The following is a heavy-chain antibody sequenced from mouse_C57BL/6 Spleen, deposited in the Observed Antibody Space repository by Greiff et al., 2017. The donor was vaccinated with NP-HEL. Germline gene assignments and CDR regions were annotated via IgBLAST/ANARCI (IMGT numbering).Heavy chain of an antibody. CDR3: ASYDGSLYYYAMDY. CDR2: IWTGGGT. J-gene: IGHJ4*01. CDR1: GFSLTSYA. V-gene: IGHV2-9-1*01. Sequence: VKLVESGPGLVAPSQSLSITCTVSGFSLTSYAISWVRQPPGKGLEWLGVIWTGGGTNYNSALKSRLSISKDNSKSQVFLKMNSLQTDDTARYYCASYDGSLYYYAMDYWGQGTSVTVSS. D-gene: IGHD2-3*01.